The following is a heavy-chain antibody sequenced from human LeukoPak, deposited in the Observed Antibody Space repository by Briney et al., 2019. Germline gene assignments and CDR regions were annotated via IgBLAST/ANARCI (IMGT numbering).Heavy chain of an antibody. CDR3: ARDYSATSGLDH. Sequence: GGSLRLSCAGSGITFSNYWMSWVRQAPGEGLEWVGNIKPDGGEKNYMDSVKGRFTISRDNAKNSLYLQMNSLRAEDTALYYCARDYSATSGLDHWGQGALVTVSS. V-gene: IGHV3-7*01. J-gene: IGHJ4*02. CDR2: IKPDGGEK. D-gene: IGHD2-15*01. CDR1: GITFSNYW.